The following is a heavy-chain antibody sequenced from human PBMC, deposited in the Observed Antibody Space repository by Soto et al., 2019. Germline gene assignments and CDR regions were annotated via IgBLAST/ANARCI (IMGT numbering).Heavy chain of an antibody. V-gene: IGHV1-58*01. D-gene: IGHD5-18*01. Sequence: ASVKVSCKASGFTFTSSAVQWVRQARGQRLEWIGWIVVGSGNTNYAQKFQERVTITRDMSTSTAYMELSSLRSEDTAVYYCAAKIQLWADYYGKDVWGQGTTVTVSS. J-gene: IGHJ6*02. CDR1: GFTFTSSA. CDR2: IVVGSGNT. CDR3: AAKIQLWADYYGKDV.